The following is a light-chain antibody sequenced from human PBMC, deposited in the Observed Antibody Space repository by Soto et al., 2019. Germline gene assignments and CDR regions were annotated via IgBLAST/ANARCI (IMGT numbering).Light chain of an antibody. V-gene: IGKV1-39*01. CDR1: QSISNY. J-gene: IGKJ4*01. CDR2: AAS. CDR3: QQSYSTPLP. Sequence: DIQMTQSPSSLSASVGDRDTITCRASQSISNYLNWYQRKPGKAPEFLIYAASSLQSGVPSRFSGSGSGTDFTLTISSLQPEDFATYYCQQSYSTPLPFGGGTKVEMK.